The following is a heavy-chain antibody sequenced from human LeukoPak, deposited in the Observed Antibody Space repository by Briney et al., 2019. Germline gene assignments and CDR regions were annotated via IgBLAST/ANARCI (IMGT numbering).Heavy chain of an antibody. Sequence: QPGRSLRLSCAASGFTFSSYGRHWVRQAPGKGLEWVAVIWYDGSNKYYADSVKGRFTISRDNSKNTLYLQMNSLRAEDTAVYYCAKDLFTQEDYWGQGTLVTVSS. CDR1: GFTFSSYG. CDR2: IWYDGSNK. CDR3: AKDLFTQEDY. D-gene: IGHD3-16*01. J-gene: IGHJ4*02. V-gene: IGHV3-33*06.